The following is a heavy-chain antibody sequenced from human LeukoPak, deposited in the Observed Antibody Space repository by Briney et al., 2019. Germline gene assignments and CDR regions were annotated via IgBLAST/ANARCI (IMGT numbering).Heavy chain of an antibody. D-gene: IGHD2-2*01. CDR3: ARGVGYCSSTSCYARWFDP. J-gene: IGHJ5*02. Sequence: ASVKVSCKASGYTFTSYDINWVRQATGQGLEWMGWMNPNSGNTGYAQKFQGRVTITRNTSISTAYMELSSLRSEDTAVYYCARGVGYCSSTSCYARWFDPWGQGTLVTVSS. V-gene: IGHV1-8*01. CDR1: GYTFTSYD. CDR2: MNPNSGNT.